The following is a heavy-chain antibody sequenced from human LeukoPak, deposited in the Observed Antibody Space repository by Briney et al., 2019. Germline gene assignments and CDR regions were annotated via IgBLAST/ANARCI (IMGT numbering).Heavy chain of an antibody. CDR3: AKARGYSGYDFDY. Sequence: GRSLRLSCAASGFTFDNYAMHWVRQAPGKGLECVSGISWNSGSIDYADSVKGRFTVSRDNAKNSLYLQMNSLRAEDMALYYCAKARGYSGYDFDYWGQGTLVTVSP. D-gene: IGHD5-12*01. J-gene: IGHJ4*02. CDR2: ISWNSGSI. CDR1: GFTFDNYA. V-gene: IGHV3-9*03.